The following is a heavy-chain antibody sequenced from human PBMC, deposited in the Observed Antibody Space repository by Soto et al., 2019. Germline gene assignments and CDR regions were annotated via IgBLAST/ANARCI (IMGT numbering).Heavy chain of an antibody. CDR3: TQYSSSWYEVY. J-gene: IGHJ4*02. CDR1: GGSFSGYY. V-gene: IGHV4-34*01. D-gene: IGHD6-13*01. CDR2: INHSGST. Sequence: SETLSLTCAVYGGSFSGYYWSWIRQPPGKGLEWIGEINHSGSTNYNPSLKSRVTISVDTSKNQFSLKLSSVTAADTAVYYCTQYSSSWYEVYWGQGTLVTVSS.